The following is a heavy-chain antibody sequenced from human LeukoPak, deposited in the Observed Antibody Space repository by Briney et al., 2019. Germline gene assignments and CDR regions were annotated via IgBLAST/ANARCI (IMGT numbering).Heavy chain of an antibody. CDR1: GFTFSSYG. J-gene: IGHJ4*02. CDR3: AKDLSFRYFDWLLSY. Sequence: GGSLRLSCAASGFTFSSYGMHWVRQAPGKGPEWVAVISYDGSNKYYAESVNGQFTISRDNTKNTLYLQMNSLRAENTAVYYCAKDLSFRYFDWLLSYWGQGTLVTVSS. CDR2: ISYDGSNK. D-gene: IGHD3-9*01. V-gene: IGHV3-30*18.